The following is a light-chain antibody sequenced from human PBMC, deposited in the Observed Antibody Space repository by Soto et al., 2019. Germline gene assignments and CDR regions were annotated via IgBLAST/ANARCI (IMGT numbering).Light chain of an antibody. CDR2: DVS. J-gene: IGLJ2*01. Sequence: QYVLTQPASVSGSPGQSITISCTGTSSDVGGYNYVSWYQQHPGKAPKLMIYDVSNRPSGVSTRFSGSKSGNTASLTISGLQAEDEADYYCSSYTSSSTVVFGGGTKVTVL. CDR3: SSYTSSSTVV. CDR1: SSDVGGYNY. V-gene: IGLV2-14*01.